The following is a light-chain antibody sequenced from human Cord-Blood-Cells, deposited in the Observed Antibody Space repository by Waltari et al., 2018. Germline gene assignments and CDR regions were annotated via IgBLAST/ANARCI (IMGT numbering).Light chain of an antibody. J-gene: IGLJ2*01. CDR2: EVS. V-gene: IGLV2-8*01. CDR1: SSDVGGYNY. CDR3: SSYAGSNLVV. Sequence: QSALTQPPSASGSPGQSVTISCTGTSSDVGGYNYVSWYQQHPGKAPKLMIYEVSKRPSGVPGRFSGSKSGNTASLTVSGLQAEDEADYYCSSYAGSNLVVFGGGTKLTVL.